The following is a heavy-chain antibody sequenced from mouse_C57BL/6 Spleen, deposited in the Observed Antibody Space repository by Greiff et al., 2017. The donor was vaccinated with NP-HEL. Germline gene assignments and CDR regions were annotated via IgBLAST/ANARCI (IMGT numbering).Heavy chain of an antibody. D-gene: IGHD2-4*01. CDR1: GYTFTSYW. V-gene: IGHV1-55*01. CDR2: IYPGSGST. J-gene: IGHJ2*01. CDR3: AREGDYDGGYYFDY. Sequence: VQLQQSGAELVKPGASVKMSCKASGYTFTSYWITWVKQRPGQGLEWIGDIYPGSGSTNYNEKFKSKATLTVDTSSSTAYMQLSSLTSEDSAVYYCAREGDYDGGYYFDYWGQGTTLTVSS.